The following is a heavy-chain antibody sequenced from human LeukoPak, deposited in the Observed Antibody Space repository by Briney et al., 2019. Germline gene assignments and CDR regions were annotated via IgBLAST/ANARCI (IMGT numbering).Heavy chain of an antibody. D-gene: IGHD2-2*02. J-gene: IGHJ5*02. CDR1: GGSISSSSYY. CDR2: IYYSGST. Sequence: NAAESLSLTCTVSGGSISSSSYYSGWIRQPPGKGLEWIGSIYYSGSTYYNPSLKRRVTISVDTSKNQFSLKLSSVTAADTAVYYCARGRVVPAAILHYWFDPWGQRTLVTASS. CDR3: ARGRVVPAAILHYWFDP. V-gene: IGHV4-39*07.